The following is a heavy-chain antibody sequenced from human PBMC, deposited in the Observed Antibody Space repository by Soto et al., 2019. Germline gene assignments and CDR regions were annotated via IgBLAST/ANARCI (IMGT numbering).Heavy chain of an antibody. CDR1: GTTFSNYA. V-gene: IGHV1-69*13. D-gene: IGHD3-22*01. Sequence: ASVKVSFKASGTTFSNYAIGWVRQAPGQGLEWMGGIILPFGTPNYAQKFQGRVAISADESMTTAYMELRGLRSEDTAVYYCVRGPDYEGYFDYWGQGTLVTVSS. CDR3: VRGPDYEGYFDY. J-gene: IGHJ4*02. CDR2: IILPFGTP.